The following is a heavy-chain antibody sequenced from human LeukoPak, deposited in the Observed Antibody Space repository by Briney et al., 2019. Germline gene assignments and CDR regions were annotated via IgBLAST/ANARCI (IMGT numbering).Heavy chain of an antibody. J-gene: IGHJ4*02. Sequence: GGSLRLSCAASGFTFSSYWMSWVRQAPWKGLEWVANIKQDGSVKYYVDSVTGRFTISRDNAKNSLYLQMDSLRAEDTAVYYCARIGYSSSSTDYWGQGTLVTVSS. CDR3: ARIGYSSSSTDY. CDR1: GFTFSSYW. V-gene: IGHV3-7*01. CDR2: IKQDGSVK. D-gene: IGHD6-6*01.